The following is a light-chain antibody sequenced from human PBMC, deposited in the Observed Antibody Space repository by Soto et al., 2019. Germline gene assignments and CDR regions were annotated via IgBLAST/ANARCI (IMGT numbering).Light chain of an antibody. CDR3: MQALQTRAT. CDR1: QSLLHSNGYNY. Sequence: DLVMTQSPLSLPVTPGEPASISCRSSQSLLHSNGYNYLDWYLQKPGQSPQLLIYLGSNRASGVPDRFSGSGSGTDFTLKISRVEAEDVGVYYCMQALQTRATFGPGTKVDIK. V-gene: IGKV2-28*01. CDR2: LGS. J-gene: IGKJ3*01.